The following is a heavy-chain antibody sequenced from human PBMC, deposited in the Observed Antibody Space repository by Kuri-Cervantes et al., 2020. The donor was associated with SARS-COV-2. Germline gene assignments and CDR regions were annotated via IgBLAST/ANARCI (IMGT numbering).Heavy chain of an antibody. CDR1: GCTRINAW. CDR3: TTGLVHSSGWYSIPNYYCYDGMDV. J-gene: IGHJ6*01. V-gene: IGHV3-15*01. CDR2: IKSKTDGGTT. Sequence: GGSWRPSGAASGCTRINAWRSGVRQAPGKGLEWVGRIKSKTDGGTTDYAAPVKGRFTISRDDSKNTLYLQMNSLKTEDTAVYYCTTGLVHSSGWYSIPNYYCYDGMDVWGQGTTVTVSS. D-gene: IGHD6-19*01.